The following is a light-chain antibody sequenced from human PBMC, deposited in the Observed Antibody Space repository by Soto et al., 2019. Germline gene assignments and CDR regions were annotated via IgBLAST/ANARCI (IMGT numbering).Light chain of an antibody. CDR1: QGISSA. CDR3: QQFNSYPF. CDR2: DAS. V-gene: IGKV1-13*02. Sequence: AIQLTQSPSSLSASVGDRVTITCRASQGISSALAWYQQKPGKAPKLLIYDASSLESGVPSRFSGSGSGTDFTLTISSLQREDFATYYCQQFNSYPFFGGGTKVEIK. J-gene: IGKJ4*01.